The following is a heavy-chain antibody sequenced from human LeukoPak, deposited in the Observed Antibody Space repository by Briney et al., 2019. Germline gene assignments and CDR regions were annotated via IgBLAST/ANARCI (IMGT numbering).Heavy chain of an antibody. J-gene: IGHJ4*02. V-gene: IGHV1-2*02. CDR1: GYTFTGYY. CDR3: ARDLLVEAVNNDY. Sequence: ASVKVSCKASGYTFTGYYMHWVRQAPGQGLEWTGWINPNSGGTNYAQKFQGRVTMTRDTSISTAYMELSRLRSDDTAVYYCARDLLVEAVNNDYWGQGTLVTVSS. D-gene: IGHD1/OR15-1a*01. CDR2: INPNSGGT.